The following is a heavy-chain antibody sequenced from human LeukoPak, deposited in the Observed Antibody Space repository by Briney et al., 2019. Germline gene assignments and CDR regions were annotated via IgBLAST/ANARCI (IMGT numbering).Heavy chain of an antibody. Sequence: SETLSLTCTVSGGSISSYYWSWIRQPAGKGLEWIGRIYTSGSTNYNPSLKSRVTMSVDTSKNQFSLKLSSVTAADTAVYYCARDSMSGSYYSAFDYWGQGTLVTVSS. D-gene: IGHD1-26*01. J-gene: IGHJ4*02. V-gene: IGHV4-4*07. CDR3: ARDSMSGSYYSAFDY. CDR2: IYTSGST. CDR1: GGSISSYY.